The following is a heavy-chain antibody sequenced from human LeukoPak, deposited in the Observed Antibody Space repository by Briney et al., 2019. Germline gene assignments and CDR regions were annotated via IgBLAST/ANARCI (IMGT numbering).Heavy chain of an antibody. CDR2: ITGDTSTI. CDR1: GFSFSTYS. CDR3: AKGNSADSSSRPLFDY. D-gene: IGHD6-13*01. Sequence: PGGSLRLSCAASGFSFSTYSMNWVRQAPGKGLEWVSYITGDTSTIYYADSVKGRFTISRDNSKNSLYLQMNSLRTEDTALYYCAKGNSADSSSRPLFDYWGQGTLVTVSS. J-gene: IGHJ4*02. V-gene: IGHV3-48*04.